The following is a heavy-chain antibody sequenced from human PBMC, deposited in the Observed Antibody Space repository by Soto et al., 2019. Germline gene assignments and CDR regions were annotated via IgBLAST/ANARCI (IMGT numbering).Heavy chain of an antibody. J-gene: IGHJ5*02. Sequence: GGSLRLSCAASGFTFSSYGMHWVRQAPGKGLEWVAVIWYDGSNKYYADSVKGRFTISRDNSKNTLYLQMNSLRAEDTAVYYCARDFDDMVRGVPWFDPWGQGTLVTVSS. CDR3: ARDFDDMVRGVPWFDP. V-gene: IGHV3-33*01. CDR2: IWYDGSNK. D-gene: IGHD3-10*01. CDR1: GFTFSSYG.